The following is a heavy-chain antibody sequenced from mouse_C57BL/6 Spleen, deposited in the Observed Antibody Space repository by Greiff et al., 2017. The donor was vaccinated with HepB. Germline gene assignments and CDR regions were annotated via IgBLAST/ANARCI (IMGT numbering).Heavy chain of an antibody. Sequence: EVQLQQSGPELVKPGASVKISCKASGYTFTDYYMNWVKQSHGKSLEWIGDINPNNGGTSYNQKFKGKATLTVDKSSSTAYMELRSLTSEDSAVYYCARGRLLRGWDYAMDYWGQGTSVTVSS. CDR3: ARGRLLRGWDYAMDY. V-gene: IGHV1-26*01. D-gene: IGHD2-3*01. J-gene: IGHJ4*01. CDR1: GYTFTDYY. CDR2: INPNNGGT.